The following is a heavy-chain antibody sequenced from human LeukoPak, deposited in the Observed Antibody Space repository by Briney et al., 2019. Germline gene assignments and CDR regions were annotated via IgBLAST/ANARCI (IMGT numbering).Heavy chain of an antibody. J-gene: IGHJ6*03. CDR2: ISSSSSTI. CDR3: ARGSVLRYFDWPNYYMDV. D-gene: IGHD3-9*01. V-gene: IGHV3-48*04. Sequence: PGGSLRLSCAASGFTFSSYSMNWVRQAPGKGLEWVSYISSSSSTIYYADSVKGRFTISRDNAKNSLYLQMNSLRAEDTAVYYCARGSVLRYFDWPNYYMDVWGKGTTVTVSS. CDR1: GFTFSSYS.